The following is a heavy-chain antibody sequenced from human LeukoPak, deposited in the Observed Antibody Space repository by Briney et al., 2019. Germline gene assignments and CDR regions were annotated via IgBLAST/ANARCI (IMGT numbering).Heavy chain of an antibody. D-gene: IGHD2-8*01. V-gene: IGHV4-59*08. Sequence: SETLSLTCTVSGGSISSYYWSWIRQPPGKGLEWIGYIYYSGTTNYNPSLKSRVTISVDTSKNQFSLKLSSVTAADTAMYYCGRRSYGIGFDPWGQGILVTVSS. CDR1: GGSISSYY. CDR2: IYYSGTT. CDR3: GRRSYGIGFDP. J-gene: IGHJ5*02.